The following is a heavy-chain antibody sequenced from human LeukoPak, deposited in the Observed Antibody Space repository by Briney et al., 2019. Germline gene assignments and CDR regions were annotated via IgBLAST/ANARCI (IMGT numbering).Heavy chain of an antibody. CDR2: INHSGGT. V-gene: IGHV4-34*01. D-gene: IGHD6-19*01. CDR3: ARGSGWYVGYVWFDP. Sequence: SETLSLTCAVYGGSFSGYYWSWIRQPPGKGLEWIGEINHSGGTNYNPSLKSRVTISVDTSKNQFSLKLSSVTAADTAVYYCARGSGWYVGYVWFDPWGQGTLVTVSS. CDR1: GGSFSGYY. J-gene: IGHJ5*02.